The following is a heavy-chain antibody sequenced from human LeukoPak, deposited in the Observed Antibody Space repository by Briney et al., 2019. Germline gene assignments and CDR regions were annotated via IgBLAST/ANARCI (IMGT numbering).Heavy chain of an antibody. V-gene: IGHV3-43*02. J-gene: IGHJ3*01. Sequence: PGGSLRLSCAASGFTFDDYAMHWVRQAPGKGLEWVSFITGDGDRTTYADSVKGRFTISRDDSKNSLYLQMNSLRTEDTALYYCAKDYCGDDCYIHNAFDVWGHGTMVTVSS. CDR3: AKDYCGDDCYIHNAFDV. CDR1: GFTFDDYA. CDR2: ITGDGDRT. D-gene: IGHD2-21*02.